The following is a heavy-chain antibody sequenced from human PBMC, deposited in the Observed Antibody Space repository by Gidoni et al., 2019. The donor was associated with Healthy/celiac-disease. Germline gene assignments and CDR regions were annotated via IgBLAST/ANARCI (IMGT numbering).Heavy chain of an antibody. Sequence: GEINHSGSTNYNPSLKSRVTISVDTSKNQFSLKLSSVTAADTAVYYCARPPPSRYCSSTSCYYYYYYGMDVWGQGTTVTVSS. CDR3: ARPPPSRYCSSTSCYYYYYYGMDV. V-gene: IGHV4-34*01. CDR2: INHSGST. D-gene: IGHD2-2*01. J-gene: IGHJ6*02.